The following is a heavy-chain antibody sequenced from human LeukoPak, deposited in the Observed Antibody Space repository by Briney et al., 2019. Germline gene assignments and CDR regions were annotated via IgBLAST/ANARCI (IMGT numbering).Heavy chain of an antibody. CDR3: ARAFQSLGGLSLPDY. V-gene: IGHV7-4-1*02. CDR2: IHPSTGNP. J-gene: IGHJ4*02. D-gene: IGHD3-16*02. CDR1: GYSFTNYA. Sequence: ASVKVSCKASGYSFTNYAMNWVRQAPGQGLEWMGWIHPSTGNPTYAPGFTGRFVFSLDTSVSTTYLQISSLKAEDTAVYFCARAFQSLGGLSLPDYWGQGTLLTVSS.